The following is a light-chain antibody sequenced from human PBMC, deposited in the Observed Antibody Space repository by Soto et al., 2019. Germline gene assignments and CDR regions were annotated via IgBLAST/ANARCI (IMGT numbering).Light chain of an antibody. Sequence: DLQMTQSPTSLSASVGDRVTITCRASQGIRNFVAWYQQKPGKAPKLLIYAASTLQSGVPSQFSGSGSGTDFTLTINSLQPEDVATYSCQKYSSVPVFGPGTKVEIK. CDR3: QKYSSVPV. CDR1: QGIRNF. V-gene: IGKV1-27*01. J-gene: IGKJ3*01. CDR2: AAS.